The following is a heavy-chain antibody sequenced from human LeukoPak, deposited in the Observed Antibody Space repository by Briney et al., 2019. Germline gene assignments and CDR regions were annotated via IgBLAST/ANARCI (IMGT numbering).Heavy chain of an antibody. Sequence: GGSLRLSCAASGFTFSSSWMSWVRQAPGKGLDWVANIKQDGSDKYYVDSVKGRVTISRDNTKNSLYLQMTSLRAEDTAVYYCARGYSSSPNWFDPWGQGTLVTVSS. CDR3: ARGYSSSPNWFDP. V-gene: IGHV3-7*01. D-gene: IGHD6-13*01. CDR2: IKQDGSDK. J-gene: IGHJ5*02. CDR1: GFTFSSSW.